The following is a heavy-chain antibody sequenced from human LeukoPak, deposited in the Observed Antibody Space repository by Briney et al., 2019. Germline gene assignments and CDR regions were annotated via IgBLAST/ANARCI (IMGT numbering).Heavy chain of an antibody. CDR2: ISRGSSHI. CDR1: GFTLSTHS. CDR3: ARDFRTQLDGYTPPYHLDY. Sequence: GGSLRLFCAAYGFTLSTHSMTWARQAPGKGLEWVSSISRGSSHIYYADSVKGRCTIPRDNAKNSLYLQMNSLRAEDTAVYYCARDFRTQLDGYTPPYHLDYWGQGTLGTVSS. J-gene: IGHJ4*02. V-gene: IGHV3-21*01. D-gene: IGHD5-24*01.